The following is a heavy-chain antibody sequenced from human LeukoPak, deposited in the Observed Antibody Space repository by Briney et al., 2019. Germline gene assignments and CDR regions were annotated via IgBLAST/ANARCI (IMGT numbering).Heavy chain of an antibody. CDR1: GGSISTYF. CDR2: IYTSETT. V-gene: IGHV4-4*07. D-gene: IGHD2-15*01. CDR3: ARGDLLLGGYYGMDV. Sequence: TSSETLSLTCTVSGGSISTYFWSWIRQPAGKGLEWIGRIYTSETTNYNPSLKSRVSMSVDTSKNQFSLNLSSVTAADTAVYYCARGDLLLGGYYGMDVWGQGTTVTVSS. J-gene: IGHJ6*02.